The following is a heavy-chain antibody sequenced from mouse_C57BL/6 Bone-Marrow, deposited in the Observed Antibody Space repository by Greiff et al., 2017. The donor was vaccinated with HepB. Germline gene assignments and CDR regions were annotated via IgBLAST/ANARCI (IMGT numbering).Heavy chain of an antibody. Sequence: QVQLQQSGAELVKPGASVKISCKASGYAFSSYWMNWVKQRPGKGLEWIGQIYPGDGDTNYNGKFKGKATLTADKSSSTAYMQLSSLTSEDSAVYFCARRIYYGSSFDYWGQGTTLTVSS. D-gene: IGHD1-1*01. CDR1: GYAFSSYW. J-gene: IGHJ2*01. CDR3: ARRIYYGSSFDY. V-gene: IGHV1-80*01. CDR2: IYPGDGDT.